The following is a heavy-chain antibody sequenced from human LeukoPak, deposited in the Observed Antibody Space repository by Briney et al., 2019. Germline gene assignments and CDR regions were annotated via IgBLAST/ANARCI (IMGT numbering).Heavy chain of an antibody. CDR1: GFTFSSYG. D-gene: IGHD3-10*01. V-gene: IGHV3-30*02. CDR3: VKVAKYYYGSETYYFFEH. Sequence: GRSLRLSCAASGFTFSSYGMHWVRQAPGKGLEGVAFIRYDGSNKYYADSVKGRFTISRDNSKNTLYLQMNSLRVEDTGIYYCVKVAKYYYGSETYYFFEHWGQGTPVTASS. CDR2: IRYDGSNK. J-gene: IGHJ4*02.